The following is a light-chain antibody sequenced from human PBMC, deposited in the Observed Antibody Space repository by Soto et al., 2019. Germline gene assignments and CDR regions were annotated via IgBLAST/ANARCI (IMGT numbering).Light chain of an antibody. CDR3: QQYNSRPRP. CDR2: GAS. V-gene: IGKV3-15*01. Sequence: EIMMTQSPGTLSVSPGERATLSCRASQSVSSDLSWYQQQPGQAPRLLIYGASTRVLGIPARFSGSGSGTEFTLTISSLQSEDFALYFCQQYNSRPRPFGHGTKVEIK. CDR1: QSVSSD. J-gene: IGKJ1*01.